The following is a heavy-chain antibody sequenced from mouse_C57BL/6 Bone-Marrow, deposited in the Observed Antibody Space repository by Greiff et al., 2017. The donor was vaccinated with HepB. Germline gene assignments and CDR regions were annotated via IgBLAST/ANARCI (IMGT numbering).Heavy chain of an antibody. V-gene: IGHV1-52*01. CDR3: ARETTVVAGFDD. D-gene: IGHD1-1*01. CDR1: GYTFTSYW. Sequence: QVQLKQPGAELVRPGSSVKLSCKASGYTFTSYWMHWVKQRPIQGLEWIGNIDPSDSETHYNQKFKDKATLTVDKSSSTAYMQLSSLTSEDSAVYYCARETTVVAGFDDWGQGTTLTVSS. J-gene: IGHJ2*01. CDR2: IDPSDSET.